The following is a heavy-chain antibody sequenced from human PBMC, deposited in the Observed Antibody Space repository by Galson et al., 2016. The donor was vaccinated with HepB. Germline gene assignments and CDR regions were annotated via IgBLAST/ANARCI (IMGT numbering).Heavy chain of an antibody. CDR1: GFSLETYW. CDR3: ARVFGPDV. D-gene: IGHD3-16*01. J-gene: IGHJ3*01. CDR2: IKQDGSLR. Sequence: SLRLSCAASGFSLETYWMTWVRQAPGKGLEWVANIKQDGSLRYYVDSVKGRFTISRDNAKHSLYLQMNSLRAEDTAVYYCARVFGPDVWGQGTKVIVSS. V-gene: IGHV3-7*04.